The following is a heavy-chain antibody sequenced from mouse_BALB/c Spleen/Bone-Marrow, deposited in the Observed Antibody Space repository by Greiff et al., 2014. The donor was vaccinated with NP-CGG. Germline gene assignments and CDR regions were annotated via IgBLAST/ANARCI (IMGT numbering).Heavy chain of an antibody. CDR3: ARYCYGSSYFDY. D-gene: IGHD1-1*01. CDR1: GFNIKDTY. Sequence: VQLKESGAELVKPGASVKLSCTASGFNIKDTYMHWVKQRPEQGLEWMGMIDPANGNAKYDPKFQGKATITADTSSNTAYLQLSSMTSEDTAVYYCARYCYGSSYFDYWGQGTTLTVSS. J-gene: IGHJ2*01. V-gene: IGHV14-3*02. CDR2: IDPANGNA.